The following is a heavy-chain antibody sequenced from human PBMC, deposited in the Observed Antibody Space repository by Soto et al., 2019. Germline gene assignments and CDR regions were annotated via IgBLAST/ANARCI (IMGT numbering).Heavy chain of an antibody. J-gene: IGHJ4*02. CDR2: IKSETDGGTI. V-gene: IGHV3-15*07. Sequence: EVQLVESGGGLVKPGGSLRLSCAGSGFTFSNVWMNWVRQAPGKGLEWVGRIKSETDGGTIDYAAPMKGRFTISRDDSTSPLYLQMNSMQPEDTGAYYWSTLAMKYNSDWYALSDWCQGTRVTSSS. CDR3: STLAMKYNSDWYALSD. D-gene: IGHD6-19*01. CDR1: GFTFSNVW.